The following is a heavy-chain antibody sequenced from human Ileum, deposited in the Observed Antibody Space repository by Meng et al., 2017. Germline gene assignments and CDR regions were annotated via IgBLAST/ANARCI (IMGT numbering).Heavy chain of an antibody. CDR3: VRDGPNYFDQ. J-gene: IGHJ4*02. CDR2: INSDGTGT. V-gene: IGHV3-74*01. Sequence: VESGGGLVQPGGSLRLSCAASGFTFSGYWMHWLRQGTGKSLVWLSHINSDGTGTSYAESVRGRFTISRDNAKNTLYLQMNSLTVEDTAVYYCVRDGPNYFDQWGQGTLVTVSS. CDR1: GFTFSGYW.